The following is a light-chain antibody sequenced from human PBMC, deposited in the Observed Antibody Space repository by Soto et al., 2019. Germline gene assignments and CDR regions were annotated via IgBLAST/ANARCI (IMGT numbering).Light chain of an antibody. CDR2: EVT. CDR3: SPYISSGTHFYV. V-gene: IGLV2-14*01. J-gene: IGLJ1*01. Sequence: QSVLTQPASVSGSLGQSITISCTGTSRDVGAYDYVSWYQQHPGKAPKLLIYEVTNRPSGVSNRFSGSKSDNTASLTISGLQAEDEADYYCSPYISSGTHFYVFGTGTKV. CDR1: SRDVGAYDY.